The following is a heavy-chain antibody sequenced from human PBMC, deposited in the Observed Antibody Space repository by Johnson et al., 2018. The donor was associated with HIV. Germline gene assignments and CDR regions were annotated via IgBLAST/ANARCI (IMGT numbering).Heavy chain of an antibody. CDR2: ISTSGSTT. Sequence: VESGGGLVKPGGSLRLSCAASGFNLSDYYMSWIRQAPGKGLECVSYISTSGSTTYYVDSVKGRFTISRDNAKNSVYLQMNSLEAEDTAVYYCARAPEVRGVDAFDVWGQGTVVTVSS. CDR1: GFNLSDYY. D-gene: IGHD3-10*01. V-gene: IGHV3-11*04. J-gene: IGHJ3*01. CDR3: ARAPEVRGVDAFDV.